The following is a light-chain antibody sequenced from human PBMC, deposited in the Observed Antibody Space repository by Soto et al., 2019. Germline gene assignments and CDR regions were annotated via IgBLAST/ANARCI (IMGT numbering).Light chain of an antibody. Sequence: EIVLTQSPGTLSLSPGERATLSCRASQSVSSSFLAWYQQKPGQAPRLLIYDASSRATGIPDRFSGSGSGTDFTLTISRLEPEDFEVYYCQHYGSSLWTFGQGTKVEIK. V-gene: IGKV3-20*01. CDR3: QHYGSSLWT. CDR1: QSVSSSF. CDR2: DAS. J-gene: IGKJ1*01.